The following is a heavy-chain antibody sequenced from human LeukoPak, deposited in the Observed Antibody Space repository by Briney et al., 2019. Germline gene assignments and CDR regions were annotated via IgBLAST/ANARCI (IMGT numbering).Heavy chain of an antibody. CDR1: GYPFSRYL. Sequence: ASVKVSCKTSGYPFSRYLISWVRQAPGQGLEWMGWINPNSGGTNYAQKFQGRVTMTRDTSISTAYMELSRLRSDDTAVYYCARVPIYCSGGSCYSRPYYYGMDVWGQGTTVTVSS. V-gene: IGHV1-2*02. J-gene: IGHJ6*02. D-gene: IGHD2-15*01. CDR3: ARVPIYCSGGSCYSRPYYYGMDV. CDR2: INPNSGGT.